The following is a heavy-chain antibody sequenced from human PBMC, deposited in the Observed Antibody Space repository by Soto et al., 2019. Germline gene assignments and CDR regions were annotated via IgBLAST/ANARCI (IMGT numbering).Heavy chain of an antibody. Sequence: VGSLRLSCAASGFTFSTYAMTWVRQAPGKGLEWVAGITGSGDYTYYEDSVKGRFTISRDNSKNTLYLQMNSLRVEDTAVYYCAKYYQVLIIEYFDYWGQGTLVTVSS. J-gene: IGHJ4*02. CDR1: GFTFSTYA. CDR3: AKYYQVLIIEYFDY. V-gene: IGHV3-23*01. D-gene: IGHD3-3*01. CDR2: ITGSGDYT.